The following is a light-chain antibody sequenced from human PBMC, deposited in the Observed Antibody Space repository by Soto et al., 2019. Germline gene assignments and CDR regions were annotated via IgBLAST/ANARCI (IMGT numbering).Light chain of an antibody. CDR2: KAS. Sequence: DIKMTQAPSTLSASVGDRVTITCRASESISRWLAWYHQKPGKAPKLLIYKASSLESGVPSRFSGSGSGTEFTLTIYNLHAEDFATCYCQLHNSFSIPFGQGTRLEIK. CDR1: ESISRW. J-gene: IGKJ5*01. CDR3: QLHNSFSIP. V-gene: IGKV1-5*03.